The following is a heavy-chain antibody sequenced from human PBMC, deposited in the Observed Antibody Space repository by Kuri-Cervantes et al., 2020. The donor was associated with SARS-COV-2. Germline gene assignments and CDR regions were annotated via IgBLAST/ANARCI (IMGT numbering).Heavy chain of an antibody. D-gene: IGHD2-2*01. V-gene: IGHV3-74*01. CDR1: GFTFSSYW. J-gene: IGHJ5*02. Sequence: GGSLRLSCAASGFTFSSYWMHWVRQAPGKGLVWVSRINSDGSSTSYADSVKGRFTISRDNAKNTLYLQMNSLRAEDTAVYYCARDPIRGYCSSTSCLPRGVWFDPWGQGTLVPSPQ. CDR2: INSDGSST. CDR3: ARDPIRGYCSSTSCLPRGVWFDP.